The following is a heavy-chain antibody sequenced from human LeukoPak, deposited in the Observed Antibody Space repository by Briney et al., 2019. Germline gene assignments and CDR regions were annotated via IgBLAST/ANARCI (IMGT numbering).Heavy chain of an antibody. Sequence: GESLKISCKGSGYNFSTYWIGWVRQMPGKGLEWMGIVSPGDSDTRYSPSFQGQVTISVDKSISTAYLQWSGLKASDSAIYYCARRGPRSGSSGYRYFDLWGRGTLVTVSS. V-gene: IGHV5-51*01. CDR1: GYNFSTYW. CDR2: VSPGDSDT. J-gene: IGHJ2*01. CDR3: ARRGPRSGSSGYRYFDL. D-gene: IGHD1-26*01.